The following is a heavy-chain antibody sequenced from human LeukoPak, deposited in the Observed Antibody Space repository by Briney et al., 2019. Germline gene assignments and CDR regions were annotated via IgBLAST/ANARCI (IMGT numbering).Heavy chain of an antibody. CDR3: AGSTTIVTPVFGY. D-gene: IGHD4-23*01. CDR2: IYYPGNT. J-gene: IGHJ4*02. CDR1: GHSISRSNFY. Sequence: PSETLSLTCTVSGHSISRSNFYWGWIRQPPGKGLEWIGRIYYPGNTYYNPSLKSRVTIFLDTSNNQFSLTLRSLTAADTAVYYCAGSTTIVTPVFGYWGQGTLVTVSS. V-gene: IGHV4-39*01.